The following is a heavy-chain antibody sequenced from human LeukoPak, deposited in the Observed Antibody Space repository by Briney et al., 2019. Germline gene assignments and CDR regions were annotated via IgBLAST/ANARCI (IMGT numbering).Heavy chain of an antibody. D-gene: IGHD2-15*01. CDR2: IYYSGST. J-gene: IGHJ5*02. CDR3: ARVRPHCSGGSCYLRGGWFDP. Sequence: PSQTLSLTCTVSGGSISSGGYYWSWIRQHPGKSLEWIGYIYYSGSTYYNPSLKSRVTISVDTSKNQFSLKLSSVTAADTAVYYCARVRPHCSGGSCYLRGGWFDPWGQGTLVTVSS. V-gene: IGHV4-31*03. CDR1: GGSISSGGYY.